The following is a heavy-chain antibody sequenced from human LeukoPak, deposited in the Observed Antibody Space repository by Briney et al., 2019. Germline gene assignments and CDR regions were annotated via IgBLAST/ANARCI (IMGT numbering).Heavy chain of an antibody. CDR2: IYYSGST. D-gene: IGHD6-6*01. CDR3: ARGLAARPFDY. V-gene: IGHV4-59*11. J-gene: IGHJ4*02. CDR1: GGSISSHY. Sequence: SETLSLTCTVSGGSISSHYWSWIRQPPGKGLEWIGYIYYSGSTNYNPSLKSRVTISVDTSKNQFSLRLSSVTAADTAVYCCARGLAARPFDYWGQGTLVTVSS.